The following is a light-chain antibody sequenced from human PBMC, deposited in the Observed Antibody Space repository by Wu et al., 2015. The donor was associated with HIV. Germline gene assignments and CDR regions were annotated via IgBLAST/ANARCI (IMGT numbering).Light chain of an antibody. Sequence: DIQMTQSPSTLSASVGDRVTITCRASQSISGWLAWYQQKPGKAPRLLIYKASSLESGVPSRFSGGGSETEFTLTISSLQPDDFATYYCQHYKNYPLTFGGGTKVEIK. V-gene: IGKV1-5*03. CDR3: QHYKNYPLT. CDR1: QSISGW. CDR2: KAS. J-gene: IGKJ4*01.